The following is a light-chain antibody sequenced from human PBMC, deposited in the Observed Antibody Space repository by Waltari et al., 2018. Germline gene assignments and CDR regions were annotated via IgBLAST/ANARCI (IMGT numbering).Light chain of an antibody. CDR3: CSYAGSDSWV. CDR1: SCSVGSYAL. J-gene: IGLJ3*02. Sequence: QSALPQPASVSGSPGQSITIPCTGTSCSVGSYALVTWYQQRPGKVPKLLIYDVSKRPSGISYRFSGSRSGNTASLRISGLQDDDEADYYCCSYAGSDSWVFGGGTKLTVL. CDR2: DVS. V-gene: IGLV2-23*02.